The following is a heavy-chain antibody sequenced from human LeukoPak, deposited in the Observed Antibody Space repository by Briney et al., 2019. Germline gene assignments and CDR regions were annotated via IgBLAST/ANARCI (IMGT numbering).Heavy chain of an antibody. Sequence: GGSLRLSRAASGFTFSDLYINWVRQAPGKGLEWVGRTRNKANSYTTEYAASVKGRFTISRDDSKNSLYLQMNSLKTEDTAVYYCARVVSSSWYTYYFDSWGQGTLVTVSS. CDR3: ARVVSSSWYTYYFDS. J-gene: IGHJ4*02. V-gene: IGHV3-72*01. CDR1: GFTFSDLY. CDR2: TRNKANSYTT. D-gene: IGHD6-13*01.